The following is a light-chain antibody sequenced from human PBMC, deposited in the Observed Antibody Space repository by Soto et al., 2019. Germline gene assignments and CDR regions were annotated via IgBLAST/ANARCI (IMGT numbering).Light chain of an antibody. CDR3: QLYGNSFRT. J-gene: IGKJ1*01. V-gene: IGKV3-20*01. Sequence: EIVLTQSPGTLSLSPGERATLSCRASQSVSASYLAWYQQTPGRAPRLLIYGASRRATGIPDRFSGSGSGTDFTLTIRRMATEDFAVYYCQLYGNSFRTFGRGTKVDIK. CDR1: QSVSASY. CDR2: GAS.